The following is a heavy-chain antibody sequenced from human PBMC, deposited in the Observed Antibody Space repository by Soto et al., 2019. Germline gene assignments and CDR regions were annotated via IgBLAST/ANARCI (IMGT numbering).Heavy chain of an antibody. CDR3: ARDAPYYDILTGYKYYCYGMDV. V-gene: IGHV4-59*01. J-gene: IGHJ6*02. Sequence: PSETLSLTCTVSGGSISSYYWSWVRQPPGKGLEWIGYIYYSGSTNYNPSLKSRVTISVDTSKNQFSLKLSSVTAADTAVYYCARDAPYYDILTGYKYYCYGMDVWGQGTTVTVSS. D-gene: IGHD3-9*01. CDR2: IYYSGST. CDR1: GGSISSYY.